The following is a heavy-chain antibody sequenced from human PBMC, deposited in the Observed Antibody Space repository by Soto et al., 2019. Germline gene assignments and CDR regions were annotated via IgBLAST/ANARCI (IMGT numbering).Heavy chain of an antibody. CDR3: ATLPETGGGRGIGMDV. Sequence: GGSLRLSCAASGFTFSNYAMSWVRQAPGKGLEWVSAISGSGGSTYYADSVKGRFTISRDNSKNTLYLQMNSLRAEDTAVYYCATLPETGGGRGIGMDVWGQGTTVTVSS. D-gene: IGHD3-10*01. CDR2: ISGSGGST. V-gene: IGHV3-23*01. J-gene: IGHJ6*02. CDR1: GFTFSNYA.